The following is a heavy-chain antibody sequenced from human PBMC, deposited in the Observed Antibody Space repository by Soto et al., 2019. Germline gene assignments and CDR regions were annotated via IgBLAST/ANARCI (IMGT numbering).Heavy chain of an antibody. Sequence: SETLSLTCTVSGGSVSSGSYYWSWIRQPPGKGLEWIGYIYYSGSTNYNPSLKSRVTISVDTSKNQFSLKLSSVTAADTAVYYFARVGTLVKEFDYCGPGTLVTVSS. V-gene: IGHV4-61*01. CDR3: ARVGTLVKEFDY. CDR2: IYYSGST. CDR1: GGSVSSGSYY. D-gene: IGHD2-21*01. J-gene: IGHJ4*02.